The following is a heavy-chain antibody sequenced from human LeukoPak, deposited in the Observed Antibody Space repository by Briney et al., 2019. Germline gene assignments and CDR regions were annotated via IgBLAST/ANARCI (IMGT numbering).Heavy chain of an antibody. J-gene: IGHJ4*02. D-gene: IGHD2-15*01. V-gene: IGHV1-2*02. CDR1: GYTFTGYY. CDR2: INPNSGGT. CDR3: ARVDLPPDSDIPTLDY. Sequence: GASVKVSCKASGYTFTGYYMHWVRQAPGQGLEWMGWINPNSGGTNYAQKFQGRVTMTRDTSISTAYMELSRLKSDDTAVYYCARVDLPPDSDIPTLDYWGQGILVTVSS.